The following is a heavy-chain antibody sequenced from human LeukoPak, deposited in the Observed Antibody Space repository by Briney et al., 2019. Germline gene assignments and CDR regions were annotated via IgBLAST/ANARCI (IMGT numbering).Heavy chain of an antibody. CDR1: GFTFSSYE. CDR3: ANDLGWIQLNLG. V-gene: IGHV3-48*03. Sequence: GGSLRLSCAASGFTFSSYEMNWVRLAPGKGLEWVSYISESGSAIYYADSVKGRFTISRDNSRNTVYLQMNSLRAEDTAVYYCANDLGWIQLNLGRGQGTLVTVSS. D-gene: IGHD5-18*01. CDR2: ISESGSAI. J-gene: IGHJ4*02.